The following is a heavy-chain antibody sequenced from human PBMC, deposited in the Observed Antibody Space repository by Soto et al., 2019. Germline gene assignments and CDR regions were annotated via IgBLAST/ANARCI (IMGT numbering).Heavy chain of an antibody. CDR3: ARESEDLTSNFDY. CDR1: GFTFTSYS. CDR2: ISSTTNYI. Sequence: GGSLRLSCAASGFTFTSYSMNWVRQAPGKGLEWVSSISSTTNYIYYADSMKGRFTVSRDNAKNSVYLEMNSLSAEDTAVYYCARESEDLTSNFDYWGQGTLVTVS. J-gene: IGHJ4*02. V-gene: IGHV3-21*01.